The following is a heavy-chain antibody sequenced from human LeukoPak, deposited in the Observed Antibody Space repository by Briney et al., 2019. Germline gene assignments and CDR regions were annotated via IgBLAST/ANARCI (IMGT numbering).Heavy chain of an antibody. CDR2: ISYDGSNK. CDR1: GFTFSSYA. D-gene: IGHD3-22*01. J-gene: IGHJ3*02. CDR3: ARPLTDITMIVVADDAFDI. Sequence: GGSLRLSCAASGFTFSSYAMHWVRQAPGKGLEWVAVISYDGSNKYYADSVKGRFTISRDNSKNTLYLQMNSLRAEDAAVSYCARPLTDITMIVVADDAFDIWGQGTMVTVSS. V-gene: IGHV3-30-3*01.